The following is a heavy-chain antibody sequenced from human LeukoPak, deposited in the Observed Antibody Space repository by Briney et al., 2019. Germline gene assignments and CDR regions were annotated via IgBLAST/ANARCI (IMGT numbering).Heavy chain of an antibody. V-gene: IGHV4-61*02. J-gene: IGHJ5*02. D-gene: IGHD3-3*01. CDR3: ARSSGYTNWFDP. CDR2: IYTSGST. Sequence: PSQTLSLTCTVSGGSISSGSYYWSWIRRPAGKGLEWIGRIYTSGSTNYNPSLKSRVTISVDTSKNQFSLKLSSVTAADTAVYYCARSSGYTNWFDPWGQGTLVTVSS. CDR1: GGSISSGSYY.